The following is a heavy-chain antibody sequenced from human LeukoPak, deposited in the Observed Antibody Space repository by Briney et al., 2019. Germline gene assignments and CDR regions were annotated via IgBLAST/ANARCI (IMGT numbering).Heavy chain of an antibody. CDR3: ARTGSTVTMLYPFDH. V-gene: IGHV4-59*01. CDR2: IYYSGST. CDR1: GGSIRSYY. J-gene: IGHJ4*02. Sequence: TSETLSLTCTVSGGSIRSYYWSWIRQPPGKGLEWIGYIYYSGSTNYNPSLKSRVSISVDTSKNQFSLKLSSVTAADTAVYYCARTGSTVTMLYPFDHWGQGTLVTVSS. D-gene: IGHD4-17*01.